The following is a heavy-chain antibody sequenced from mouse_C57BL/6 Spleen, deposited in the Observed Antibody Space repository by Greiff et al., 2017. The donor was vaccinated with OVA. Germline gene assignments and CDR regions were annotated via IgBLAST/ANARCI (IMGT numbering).Heavy chain of an antibody. V-gene: IGHV1-80*01. CDR3: ARSGQLRGYAMDY. D-gene: IGHD3-2*02. CDR2: IYPGDGDT. J-gene: IGHJ4*01. Sequence: QVQLQQSGAELVKPGASVKISCKASGYAFSSYWMNWVKQRPGKGLEWIGQIYPGDGDTNYNGKFKGKATLTADKSSSTAYMQLSSLPSEDSAVYFCARSGQLRGYAMDYWGQGTSVTVSS. CDR1: GYAFSSYW.